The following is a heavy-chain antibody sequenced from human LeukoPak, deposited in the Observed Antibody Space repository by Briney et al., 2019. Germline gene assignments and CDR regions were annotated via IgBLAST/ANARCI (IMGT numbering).Heavy chain of an antibody. CDR2: ISGSGGST. V-gene: IGHV3-23*01. J-gene: IGHJ4*02. CDR1: GFSFSSYV. Sequence: GGSLRLSCAASGFSFSSYVMTWVRQAPGKGLEWVSGISGSGGSTYYADSVKGRFTISRDNSKNTLYLQMNSLRADDTAVYYCAKGFSSGYYDYWGQGTLVTVSS. CDR3: AKGFSSGYYDY. D-gene: IGHD6-19*01.